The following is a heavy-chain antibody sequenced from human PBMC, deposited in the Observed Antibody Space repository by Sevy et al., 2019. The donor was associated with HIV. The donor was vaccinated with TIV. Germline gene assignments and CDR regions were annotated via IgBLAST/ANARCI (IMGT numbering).Heavy chain of an antibody. CDR1: GYTFTSYG. CDR3: ARDGSIRGTAMVHYYYYGMDV. Sequence: ASVKVSCKASGYTFTSYGISWVRQAPGQGLEWMGWISAYNGNTNYAQKLQGRVTMTTDTSTSTAYMELRSLRSDDTAAYYCARDGSIRGTAMVHYYYYGMDVWGQGTTVTVSS. J-gene: IGHJ6*02. D-gene: IGHD5-18*01. CDR2: ISAYNGNT. V-gene: IGHV1-18*01.